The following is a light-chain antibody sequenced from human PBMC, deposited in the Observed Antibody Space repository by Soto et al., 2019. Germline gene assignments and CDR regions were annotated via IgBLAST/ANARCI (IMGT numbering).Light chain of an antibody. CDR1: SCDIGCCNY. J-gene: IGLJ2*01. V-gene: IGLV2-11*01. Sequence: QSALTQPRSVSGSPGQSVTISCTGTSCDIGCCNYVTWYQQLPGKAPKLMIYDIIKRPSGVPERFSGSKSGTSASLAISGLQAEDEADYYCWSYAGSYTWIFGGGTKLTVL. CDR2: DII. CDR3: WSYAGSYTWI.